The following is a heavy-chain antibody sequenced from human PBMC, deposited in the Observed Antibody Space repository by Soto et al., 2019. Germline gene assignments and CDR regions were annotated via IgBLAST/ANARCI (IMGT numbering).Heavy chain of an antibody. J-gene: IGHJ4*02. CDR3: ARDRVAVGMIDY. D-gene: IGHD6-19*01. CDR1: GGTFSSYA. V-gene: IGHV1-69*06. CDR2: IIPIFGTA. Sequence: AVKVSCKASGGTFSSYAISWVRQAPGQGLEWMGGIIPIFGTANYAQKFQGRVTITADKSTSTAYMELSSLRSEDTAVYYCARDRVAVGMIDYWGQGTLVTVSS.